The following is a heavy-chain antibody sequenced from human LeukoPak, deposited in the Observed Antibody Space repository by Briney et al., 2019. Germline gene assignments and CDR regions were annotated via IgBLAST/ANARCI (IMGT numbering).Heavy chain of an antibody. CDR1: GGSISSGGYY. CDR3: AKGPKEWLSYRPKYYFDY. D-gene: IGHD3-3*01. V-gene: IGHV4-31*03. Sequence: SETLSLTCTVSGGSISSGGYYWSWIRQHPGKGLEWIGYIYYSGSTYYNPSLKSRVTISVDTSKNQFSLKLSSVTAADTAVYYCAKGPKEWLSYRPKYYFDYWGQGTLVTVSS. J-gene: IGHJ4*02. CDR2: IYYSGST.